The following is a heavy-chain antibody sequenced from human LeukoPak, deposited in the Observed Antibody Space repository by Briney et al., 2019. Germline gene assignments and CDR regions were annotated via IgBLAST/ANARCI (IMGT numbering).Heavy chain of an antibody. Sequence: SETLSLTCTVSGGSISSGGYYWSWIRQPPGKGLEWIGYIYHSGSTYYNPSLKSRVTISVDRSKNQFSLKLSSVTAADTAVYYCARGGYDILTGYSYYYYYGMDVWGQGTTVTVSS. CDR3: ARGGYDILTGYSYYYYYGMDV. CDR1: GGSISSGGYY. V-gene: IGHV4-30-2*01. D-gene: IGHD3-9*01. J-gene: IGHJ6*02. CDR2: IYHSGST.